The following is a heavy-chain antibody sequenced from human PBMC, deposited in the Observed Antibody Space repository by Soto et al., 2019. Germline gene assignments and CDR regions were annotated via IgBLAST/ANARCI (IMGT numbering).Heavy chain of an antibody. Sequence: GASVKVSCKASGYTFASYGVTWVRQAPGRGLEWMGWITPFNGNTHYAQKLQGRVTMTTDTSTSTAYMELWSLRSDDTAVYYCARAGDYGSFYFFDYWGQGTLVTVSS. CDR3: ARAGDYGSFYFFDY. V-gene: IGHV1-18*01. CDR2: ITPFNGNT. D-gene: IGHD3-10*01. J-gene: IGHJ4*02. CDR1: GYTFASYG.